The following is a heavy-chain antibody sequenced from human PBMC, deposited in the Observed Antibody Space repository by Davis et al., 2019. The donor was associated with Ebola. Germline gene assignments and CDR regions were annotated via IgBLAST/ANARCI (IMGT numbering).Heavy chain of an antibody. D-gene: IGHD2-21*01. Sequence: ASVKVSCKASGYTFTGYYMHWVRQAPGQGLEWMGWINPNSGGTNYAQKLQGRVTMTTDTSTSTAYMELRSLRSDDTAVYYCARGEVVIALYYYGMDVWGQGTTVTVSS. J-gene: IGHJ6*02. CDR1: GYTFTGYY. V-gene: IGHV1-2*02. CDR2: INPNSGGT. CDR3: ARGEVVIALYYYGMDV.